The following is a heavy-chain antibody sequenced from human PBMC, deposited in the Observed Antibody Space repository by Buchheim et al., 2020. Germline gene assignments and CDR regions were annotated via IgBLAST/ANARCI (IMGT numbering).Heavy chain of an antibody. D-gene: IGHD4-17*01. V-gene: IGHV3-7*01. CDR3: AREIYGDSFDY. Sequence: EVQLVESGGGLVQPGGSLRLSCAASGFTFRSYWMSWVRQAPGKGLEWVANIKQDGSDKYYVASVKGRFTISRDNVKTSLYLQMNSLRAEDTAVYYCAREIYGDSFDYWGQGTL. CDR1: GFTFRSYW. J-gene: IGHJ4*02. CDR2: IKQDGSDK.